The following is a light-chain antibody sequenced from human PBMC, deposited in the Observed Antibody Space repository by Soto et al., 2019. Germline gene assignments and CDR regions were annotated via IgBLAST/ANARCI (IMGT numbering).Light chain of an antibody. Sequence: QSALTQPASASGSPGQSITISCTGTGSDVGGYNYVSWYQQHPGKAPKVMIYDVSYRPSGVSNRFSGSKSGNTASLTISGLQVEDEADYYCSSYTSSSTLVVFGGGTKLTVL. V-gene: IGLV2-14*03. CDR2: DVS. J-gene: IGLJ2*01. CDR3: SSYTSSSTLVV. CDR1: GSDVGGYNY.